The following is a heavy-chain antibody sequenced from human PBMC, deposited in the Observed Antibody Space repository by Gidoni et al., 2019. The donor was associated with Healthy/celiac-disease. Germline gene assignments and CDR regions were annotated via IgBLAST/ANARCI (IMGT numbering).Heavy chain of an antibody. CDR2: IWYDGSNK. J-gene: IGHJ4*02. CDR3: ARWASSSSHFDY. CDR1: GFTFSSYG. Sequence: QVQLVESGGGVVQPGRSLRLSCAASGFTFSSYGMHRVRQAPGKGLEWVAVIWYDGSNKYYADSVKGRFTISRDNSKNTLYLQMNSLRAEDTAVYYCARWASSSSHFDYWGQGTLVTVSS. V-gene: IGHV3-33*01. D-gene: IGHD6-6*01.